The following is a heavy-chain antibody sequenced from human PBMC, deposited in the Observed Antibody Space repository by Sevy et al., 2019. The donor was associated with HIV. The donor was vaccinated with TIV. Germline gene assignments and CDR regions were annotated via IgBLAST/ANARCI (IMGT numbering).Heavy chain of an antibody. J-gene: IGHJ4*02. D-gene: IGHD2-15*01. Sequence: ASVKVSCKASGGTFSSYAISWVRQAPGQGLEWMGGIIPIFGTANYAQKFQGRVTITADESTSTAYLELSSLRSEDTAVYYCARSRDAGVVPFDYCGQGTLVTVSS. CDR3: ARSRDAGVVPFDY. CDR2: IIPIFGTA. CDR1: GGTFSSYA. V-gene: IGHV1-69*13.